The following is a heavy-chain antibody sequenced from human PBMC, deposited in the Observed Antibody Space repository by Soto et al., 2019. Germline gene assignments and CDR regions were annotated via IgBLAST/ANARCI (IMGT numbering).Heavy chain of an antibody. CDR3: ARGWGRIIDY. Sequence: QVQLQQWGAGLLKPSETLSLTCAVYGGSFSGYYWSWIRQPPGKGLEWIGDINHSGSTNYNPSLXGXVXLSXGTSKNQFALKLCSVTAADTAVYYCARGWGRIIDYWGQGTLVTVSS. CDR1: GGSFSGYY. CDR2: INHSGST. D-gene: IGHD7-27*01. V-gene: IGHV4-34*01. J-gene: IGHJ4*02.